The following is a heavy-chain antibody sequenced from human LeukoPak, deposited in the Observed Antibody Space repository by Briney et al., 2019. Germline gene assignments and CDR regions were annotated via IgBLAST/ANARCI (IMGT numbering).Heavy chain of an antibody. CDR3: ARLSSGVTIFAD. CDR2: IKGDGSVI. Sequence: GGSLRLSCAASGFMINRDWMSWVRQAPGKGLDWVASIKGDGSVIHYADSVRGRFTISRDIAENSLYLQMTSLRVEDTAVYFCARLSSGVTIFADWGQGALVTVSS. CDR1: GFMINRDW. V-gene: IGHV3-7*01. D-gene: IGHD5-18*01. J-gene: IGHJ4*02.